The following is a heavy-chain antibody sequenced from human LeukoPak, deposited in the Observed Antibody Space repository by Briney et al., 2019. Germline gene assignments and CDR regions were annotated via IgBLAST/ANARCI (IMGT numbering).Heavy chain of an antibody. D-gene: IGHD3-10*01. CDR2: ISYDGSNK. CDR1: GFTFSSYA. Sequence: GGSLRLSCSASGFTFSSYAMHWVRQAPGKGLEWLAVISYDGSNKYYADSVKGRFTISRDNSKNTLYLQMNSLRAEDTAVYYCARGPQVFGPLYYFDYWRQGTLVTVSS. J-gene: IGHJ4*02. V-gene: IGHV3-30-3*01. CDR3: ARGPQVFGPLYYFDY.